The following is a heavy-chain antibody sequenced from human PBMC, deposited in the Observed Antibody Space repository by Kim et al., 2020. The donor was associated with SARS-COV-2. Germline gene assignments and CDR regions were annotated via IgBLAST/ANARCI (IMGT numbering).Heavy chain of an antibody. Sequence: GRFTISRDDSKNTLYLQMNSLKTEDTAVYYCTTGVVLWFGEDNAEYYFDYWGQGTLVTVSS. D-gene: IGHD3-10*01. J-gene: IGHJ4*02. V-gene: IGHV3-15*01. CDR3: TTGVVLWFGEDNAEYYFDY.